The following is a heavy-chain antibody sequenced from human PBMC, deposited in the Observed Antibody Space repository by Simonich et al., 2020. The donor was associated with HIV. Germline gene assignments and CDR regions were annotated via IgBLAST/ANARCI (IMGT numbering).Heavy chain of an antibody. CDR3: ARKGGGRGVYYFDY. J-gene: IGHJ4*02. CDR2: IIPIFGKA. V-gene: IGHV1-69*13. D-gene: IGHD3-10*01. CDR1: GGTFSSFA. Sequence: QVQLVQSGAEVKKPGSSVKVSCKASGGTFSSFAISWVRQAPGLGLGWVEGIIPIFGKANYAQMFQGRVTITADESTSTAYMELSSLRSEDTGIYYCARKGGGRGVYYFDYWGQGTLVTVSS.